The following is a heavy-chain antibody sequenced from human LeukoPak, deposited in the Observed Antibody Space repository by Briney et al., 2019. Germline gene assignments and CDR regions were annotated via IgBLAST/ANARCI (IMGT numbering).Heavy chain of an antibody. V-gene: IGHV4-4*07. CDR2: IYTSGST. J-gene: IGHJ3*02. Sequence: SETLSLTCTVSGGSISSYYWGWIRQPAGKGLEWIGRIYTSGSTNYNPSLKSRVTISVDTSKNQFSLNLSSVTAADTAVYYCVRDQALGYGWPTVLAIDIWGQGTMVTVSS. CDR1: GGSISSYY. D-gene: IGHD6-19*01. CDR3: VRDQALGYGWPTVLAIDI.